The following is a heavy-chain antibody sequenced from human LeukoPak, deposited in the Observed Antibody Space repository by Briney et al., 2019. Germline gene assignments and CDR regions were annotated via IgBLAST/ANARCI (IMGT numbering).Heavy chain of an antibody. CDR2: IDTTSSTI. D-gene: IGHD6-19*01. CDR3: AKVRWDNSGWYYLDS. J-gene: IGHJ4*02. V-gene: IGHV3-48*01. Sequence: PGGSLRLSCAASEFTFRTYSMNWVRQAPGKGLEWVSYIDTTSSTIYYADSVKGRFTISRDNSKSTLLLQMNSLRAEDTAVYYCAKVRWDNSGWYYLDSWGQGTLVTVSS. CDR1: EFTFRTYS.